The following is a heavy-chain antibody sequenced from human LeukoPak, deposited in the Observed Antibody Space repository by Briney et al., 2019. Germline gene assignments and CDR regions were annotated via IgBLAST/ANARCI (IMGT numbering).Heavy chain of an antibody. CDR1: GFTFSNYG. CDR2: IRYDGSNK. Sequence: GGSLRLSCAASGFTFSNYGMHWVRQAPGKGLEWVAFIRYDGSNKYFADSLKGRFTISRDNSKNTLYLQMNSLRPEDTAVYYCAKDWRRIVVVGPITRHGNYMDVWGKGTTVTIFS. CDR3: AKDWRRIVVVGPITRHGNYMDV. D-gene: IGHD2-15*01. V-gene: IGHV3-30*02. J-gene: IGHJ6*03.